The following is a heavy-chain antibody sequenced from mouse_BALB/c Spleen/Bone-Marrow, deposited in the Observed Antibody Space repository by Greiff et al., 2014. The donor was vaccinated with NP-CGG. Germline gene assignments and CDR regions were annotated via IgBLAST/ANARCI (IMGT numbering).Heavy chain of an antibody. Sequence: EVKLMESXAELVKPGASVKLSCTASGFNIKDTYMHWVKQRPEQGLEWIGRIDPANGNTKYDPKFQGKATITADTSSNTAYLQLSSLTSEDTAVYYCASYVYGYYFDYWGQGTTLTVSS. V-gene: IGHV14-3*02. D-gene: IGHD2-2*01. CDR1: GFNIKDTY. CDR3: ASYVYGYYFDY. CDR2: IDPANGNT. J-gene: IGHJ2*01.